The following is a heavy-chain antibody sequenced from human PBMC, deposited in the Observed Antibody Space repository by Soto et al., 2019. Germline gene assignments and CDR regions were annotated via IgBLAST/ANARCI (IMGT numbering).Heavy chain of an antibody. CDR3: ARISGSDIVVVVAATRGSYYGMDV. CDR2: IYHSGST. D-gene: IGHD2-15*01. J-gene: IGHJ6*02. Sequence: PSETRSLTCAVSGGSISSSNWWSWVRQPPGKGLECIGEIYHSGSTNYNPSLKSRVTISVDKSKNQFSLKLSSVTAADTAVYYCARISGSDIVVVVAATRGSYYGMDVWGQGTTVTVSS. V-gene: IGHV4-4*02. CDR1: GGSISSSNW.